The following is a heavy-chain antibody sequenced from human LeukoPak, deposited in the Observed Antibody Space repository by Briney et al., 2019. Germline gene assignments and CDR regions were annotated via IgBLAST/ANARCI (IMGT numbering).Heavy chain of an antibody. V-gene: IGHV1-46*01. CDR1: GYTFTSYY. D-gene: IGHD2-15*01. Sequence: GASVKVSCKASGYTFTSYYMHWVRQAPGQGLEWMGIINPSGGSTSYAQKFQGRVTMTRDTSTSTAYMELSWLRSDDTAVYYCAREANLDCSGGTCYSGGFDYWGQGTLVTVSS. CDR2: INPSGGST. J-gene: IGHJ4*02. CDR3: AREANLDCSGGTCYSGGFDY.